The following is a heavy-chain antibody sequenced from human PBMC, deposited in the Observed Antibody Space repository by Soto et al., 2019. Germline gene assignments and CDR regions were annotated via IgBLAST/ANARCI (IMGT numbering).Heavy chain of an antibody. CDR2: INQDGSER. D-gene: IGHD4-17*01. J-gene: IGHJ4*02. Sequence: GGSLRLSCAGSGLTFRNDWLSWVRQAPGKGLEWVANINQDGSERYYVDSVRGRFTISRDNVENSLYLQLNSLRPEDTAVYYGAVYGYGVSAAAYWGQGTLVTVSS. V-gene: IGHV3-7*03. CDR3: AVYGYGVSAAAY. CDR1: GLTFRNDW.